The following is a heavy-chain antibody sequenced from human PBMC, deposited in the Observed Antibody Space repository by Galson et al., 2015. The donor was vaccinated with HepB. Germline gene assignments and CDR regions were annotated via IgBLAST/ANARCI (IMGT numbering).Heavy chain of an antibody. J-gene: IGHJ4*02. V-gene: IGHV1-69*02. Sequence: VKVSCKASGGTFSSYTVSWVRQAPGQGLEWMGRIIPILGIANYAQKFQGRVTITADKSTSTAYMELSSLRSEDTAVYYCARSNAPCSGGSCYYLNFDYWGQGTLVTVSS. CDR2: IIPILGIA. CDR1: GGTFSSYT. CDR3: ARSNAPCSGGSCYYLNFDY. D-gene: IGHD2-15*01.